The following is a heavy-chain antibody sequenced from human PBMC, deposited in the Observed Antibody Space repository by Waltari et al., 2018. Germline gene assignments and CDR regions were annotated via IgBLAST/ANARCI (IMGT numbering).Heavy chain of an antibody. J-gene: IGHJ3*02. CDR2: IYSGGSST. CDR1: GFTFSSYA. CDR3: AKDYNPYGDYVGDAFDI. Sequence: VQLVQSGSELKKPGASVKVSCKASGFTFSSYAMSWVRQAPGKGLEWVSVIYSGGSSTYYADSGKGRFTISRDNSKNTLYLQMNSLRAEDTAVYYCAKDYNPYGDYVGDAFDIWGQGTMVTVSS. V-gene: IGHV3-23*03. D-gene: IGHD4-17*01.